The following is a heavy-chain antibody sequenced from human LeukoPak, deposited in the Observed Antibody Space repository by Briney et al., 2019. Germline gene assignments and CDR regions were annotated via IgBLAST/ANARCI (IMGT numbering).Heavy chain of an antibody. Sequence: GASVKVSCKASGGTFSSYAINWVRQAPGQGLEWMGWMNPNSGNTGYAQKFQGRVTMTRNTSISTAYMELSSLRSEDTAVYYCARGLGYYDSSGYSDHPNHWGQGTLVTVSS. D-gene: IGHD3-22*01. CDR1: GGTFSSYA. CDR3: ARGLGYYDSSGYSDHPNH. V-gene: IGHV1-8*02. J-gene: IGHJ4*02. CDR2: MNPNSGNT.